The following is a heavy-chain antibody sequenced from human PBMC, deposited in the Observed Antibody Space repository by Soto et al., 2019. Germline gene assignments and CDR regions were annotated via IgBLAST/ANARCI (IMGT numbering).Heavy chain of an antibody. D-gene: IGHD1-26*01. CDR3: AREVGADAFDI. Sequence: GGSLRLSCAASGFTFSSYDMHWVRQATGKGLEWVSAIGTAGDTYYPGSVKGRFTISRENAKNSLYLQMNSLRAEDTAVYYCAREVGADAFDILGQGKMVTVS. CDR2: IGTAGDT. CDR1: GFTFSSYD. V-gene: IGHV3-13*01. J-gene: IGHJ3*02.